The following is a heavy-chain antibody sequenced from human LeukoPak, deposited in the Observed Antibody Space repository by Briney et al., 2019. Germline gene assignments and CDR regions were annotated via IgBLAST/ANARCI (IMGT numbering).Heavy chain of an antibody. J-gene: IGHJ4*02. Sequence: ASVKVSCKASGYTFTGYYMHWVRQAPGQGLEWVGRINPNSGGTNYAQKFQGRVTMTRDTSISTAYMELSRLRSDDTAVYYCAVLPLRGVIIVTDYWGQGTLVTVSS. CDR3: AVLPLRGVIIVTDY. D-gene: IGHD3-10*01. V-gene: IGHV1-2*06. CDR1: GYTFTGYY. CDR2: INPNSGGT.